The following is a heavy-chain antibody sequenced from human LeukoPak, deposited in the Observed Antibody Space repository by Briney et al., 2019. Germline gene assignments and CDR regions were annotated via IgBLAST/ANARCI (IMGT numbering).Heavy chain of an antibody. CDR2: INPNSGGT. D-gene: IGHD3-10*01. J-gene: IGHJ6*03. V-gene: IGHV1-2*02. CDR3: ARGRVGEYYYYYMDV. Sequence: ASVKVSCKASGYTFTGYYMHWVRQAPGQGLEWMGWINPNSGGTNYAQKFQGRVTMTRDTSISTAYMELSRLRSDDTAVYYCARGRVGEYYYYYMDVWGKGTTVTISS. CDR1: GYTFTGYY.